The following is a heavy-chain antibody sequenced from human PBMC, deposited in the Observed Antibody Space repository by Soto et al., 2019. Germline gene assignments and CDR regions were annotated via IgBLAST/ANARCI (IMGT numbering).Heavy chain of an antibody. Sequence: ASVKVSCKASGYTFTSYGISWVRQAPGQGLEGMGWISAYNGNTNYAQKLQGRVTMTTDTSTSTAYIELRSLRSDDTAVYYCARRYGVAVGAYFDYWGKGTLFTASS. V-gene: IGHV1-18*01. J-gene: IGHJ4*02. CDR1: GYTFTSYG. D-gene: IGHD3-3*01. CDR2: ISAYNGNT. CDR3: ARRYGVAVGAYFDY.